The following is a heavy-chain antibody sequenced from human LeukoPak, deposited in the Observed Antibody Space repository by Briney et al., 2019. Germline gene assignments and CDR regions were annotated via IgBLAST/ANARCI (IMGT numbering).Heavy chain of an antibody. CDR2: IYPGDSDT. CDR1: GYSFTSYW. V-gene: IGHV5-51*07. Sequence: GESLKISCKGSGYSFTSYWIGWVHQMPGKGLEWMGIIYPGDSDTRYSPSFQGQVTISADKSISTAYLQWSSLKASDTAMYYCARPDCSGGSCYSNDAFDIWGQGTMVTVSS. CDR3: ARPDCSGGSCYSNDAFDI. J-gene: IGHJ3*02. D-gene: IGHD2-15*01.